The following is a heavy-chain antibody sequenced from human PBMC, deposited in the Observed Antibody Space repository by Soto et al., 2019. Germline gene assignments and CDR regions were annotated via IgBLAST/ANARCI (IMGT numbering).Heavy chain of an antibody. CDR1: EYSFISYW. D-gene: IGHD6-25*01. CDR3: ARGGYGYYYFNALDV. J-gene: IGHJ6*02. V-gene: IGHV5-51*01. Sequence: PGESLKISCKGSEYSFISYWIAWVRQMPGKGLEWMGIIYPGDSDTRYSPSFEGQVTISADKSISTAYLQWSSLKASDTAMYYCARGGYGYYYFNALDVWGQGTTVTVSS. CDR2: IYPGDSDT.